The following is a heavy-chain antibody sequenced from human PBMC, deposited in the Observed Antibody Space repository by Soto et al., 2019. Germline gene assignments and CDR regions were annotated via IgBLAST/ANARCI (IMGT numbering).Heavy chain of an antibody. D-gene: IGHD4-17*01. V-gene: IGHV3-23*01. Sequence: EVQLLEAGGGFVQPGGSLRLSCAASGFTFSDYGMSWFSQAPVKGLEWVSAIIGPGDKTYYADSVKGRFTISRDNSKNTVYLQLNNLRAEDRAIYYCAKDLDYGDSYPFDCWCQGTLVTVSS. CDR1: GFTFSDYG. CDR2: IIGPGDKT. CDR3: AKDLDYGDSYPFDC. J-gene: IGHJ4*02.